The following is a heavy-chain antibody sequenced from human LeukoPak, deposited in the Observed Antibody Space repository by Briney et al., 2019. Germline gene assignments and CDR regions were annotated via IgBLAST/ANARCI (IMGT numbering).Heavy chain of an antibody. Sequence: GGSLRLSCAASGFTVSSYAVSWVRQAPGKGLEWVSTISGSGDSTYYTDSVKGRFTISRDNSKNTLYLQMNSLRPEDTALYYCAKDLYASLNWGQGTLVTVSS. D-gene: IGHD2/OR15-2a*01. J-gene: IGHJ4*02. CDR1: GFTVSSYA. V-gene: IGHV3-23*01. CDR3: AKDLYASLN. CDR2: ISGSGDST.